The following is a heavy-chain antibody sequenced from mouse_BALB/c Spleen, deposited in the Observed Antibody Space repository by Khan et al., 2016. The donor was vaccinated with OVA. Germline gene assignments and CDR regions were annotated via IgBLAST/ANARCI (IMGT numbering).Heavy chain of an antibody. CDR2: IYPGISDT. Sequence: VQLQQSGTVLARPGASVKMSCKASGYSFASYWMHWVKQRPGQGLEWIGTIYPGISDTRYNQKFKGKATLTAVSSASTAYMEFSSLTTEDSAVYYCTRSYDSYYFDYWGQGTTLTVSS. D-gene: IGHD2-4*01. CDR3: TRSYDSYYFDY. V-gene: IGHV1-5*01. CDR1: GYSFASYW. J-gene: IGHJ2*01.